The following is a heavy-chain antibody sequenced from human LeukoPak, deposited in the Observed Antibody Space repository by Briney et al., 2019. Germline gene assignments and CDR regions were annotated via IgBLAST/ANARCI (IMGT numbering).Heavy chain of an antibody. J-gene: IGHJ6*02. CDR2: IRSDGRDT. D-gene: IGHD3-22*01. V-gene: IGHV3-74*01. CDR3: ATDMGEAGSGSYRFGLDV. CDR1: GFTFSSHW. Sequence: PGGSLRLSCAASGFTFSSHWMYWVRQAPGKGLLWVSRIRSDGRDTTYADSVKGRFTISRDNAKNTLYLQMNSLRAEDTAVYYCATDMGEAGSGSYRFGLDVWGQGTTVTVSS.